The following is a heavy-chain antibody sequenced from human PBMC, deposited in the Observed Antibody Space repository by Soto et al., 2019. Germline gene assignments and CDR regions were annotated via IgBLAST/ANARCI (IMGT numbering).Heavy chain of an antibody. V-gene: IGHV1-69*13. CDR1: GGTFSSYA. CDR3: ARKKPPLSIDYYYGMDV. D-gene: IGHD1-26*01. Sequence: ASVKVSCKASGGTFSSYAISWVRQAPGQGLEWMGGIIPIFGTANYAQKFQGRVTITADESTSTAYMELSSLRSEDTAVYYCARKKPPLSIDYYYGMDVWGQGTTVTVSS. CDR2: IIPIFGTA. J-gene: IGHJ6*02.